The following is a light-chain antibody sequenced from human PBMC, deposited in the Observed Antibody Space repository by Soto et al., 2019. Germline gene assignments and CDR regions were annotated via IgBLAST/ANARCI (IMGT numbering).Light chain of an antibody. J-gene: IGLJ2*01. CDR2: DGG. Sequence: SYELTQAPSVSVAPGQTATIPCGGKDVGIKSVHWYQQKPGQAPVVVVFDGGARPSGIPDRFSGSTSGSAATLTISRVEAGDEADYFCAAWDDSLGVVIGGGTKLTVL. CDR3: AAWDDSLGVV. V-gene: IGLV3-21*02. CDR1: DVGIKS.